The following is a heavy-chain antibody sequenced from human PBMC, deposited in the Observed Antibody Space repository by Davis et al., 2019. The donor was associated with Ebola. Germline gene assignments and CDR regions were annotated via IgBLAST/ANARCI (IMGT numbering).Heavy chain of an antibody. V-gene: IGHV1-8*01. CDR3: ARDGRFHYGMDV. CDR1: GYTFTSYD. J-gene: IGHJ6*02. Sequence: AASVKVSCKASGYTFTSYDINWVRQATGQGLEWMGWMNPNSGNTGYAQKFQGRVTMTRNTSISTAYMELSSLRSEDTAVYYCARDGRFHYGMDVWGQGTTVTVSS. D-gene: IGHD1-26*01. CDR2: MNPNSGNT.